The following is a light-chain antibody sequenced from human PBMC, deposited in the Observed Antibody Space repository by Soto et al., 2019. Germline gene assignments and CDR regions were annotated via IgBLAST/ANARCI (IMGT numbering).Light chain of an antibody. V-gene: IGLV1-40*01. CDR2: GNI. J-gene: IGLJ2*01. CDR1: SSNIGAGYD. Sequence: QSVLTQPPSVSGAPGQRVTISCTGSSSNIGAGYDVHWYQQLPGAAPRLLIYGNINRPSGVPDRFSGSKSGTSASLAITGLQAEDEAYYYCQSHDSSLSGSVFGGGTKVTVL. CDR3: QSHDSSLSGSV.